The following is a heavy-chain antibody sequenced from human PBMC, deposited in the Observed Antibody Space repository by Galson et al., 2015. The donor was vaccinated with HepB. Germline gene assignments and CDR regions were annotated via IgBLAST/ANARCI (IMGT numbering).Heavy chain of an antibody. CDR3: ARGRGSGYYGSGSYYKNNWFDP. J-gene: IGHJ5*02. Sequence: SVKVSCKASGYTFTGYYMHWVRQAPGQGLEWMGWINPNSGGTNYAQKLQGWVTMTRDTSISTAYMELSRLRSDDTAVYYCARGRGSGYYGSGSYYKNNWFDPWGQGTLVTVSS. D-gene: IGHD3-10*01. V-gene: IGHV1-2*04. CDR2: INPNSGGT. CDR1: GYTFTGYY.